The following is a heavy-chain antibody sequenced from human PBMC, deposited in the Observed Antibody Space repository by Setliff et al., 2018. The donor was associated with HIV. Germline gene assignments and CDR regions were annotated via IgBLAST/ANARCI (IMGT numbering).Heavy chain of an antibody. J-gene: IGHJ6*03. CDR3: AREGSINDIFTGGYMDV. CDR1: GASISRRGYY. V-gene: IGHV4-31*03. Sequence: SETLSLTCTVSGASISRRGYYWTWLRQHPGGGLEWIGYISHSGNTYYSPSLTSRISMSLHTSENQFSLKLSSVTAADTAVYYCAREGSINDIFTGGYMDVWGKGTTVTVSS. D-gene: IGHD3-9*01. CDR2: ISHSGNT.